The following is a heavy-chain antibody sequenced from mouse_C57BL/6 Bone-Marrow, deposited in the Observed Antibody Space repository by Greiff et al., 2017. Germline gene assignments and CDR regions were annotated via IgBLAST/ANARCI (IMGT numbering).Heavy chain of an antibody. J-gene: IGHJ1*03. CDR2: IWRGGST. CDR1: GFSLTSYG. D-gene: IGHD1-1*01. CDR3: AKNYYGPNWYFDV. V-gene: IGHV2-5*01. Sequence: QVQLQQSGPGLVQPSQSLSITCTVSGFSLTSYGVHWVRQSPGKGLEWLGVIWRGGSTDYNAAFMSRLSITKDNSKSQVFFKMNSLQADDTAIYYCAKNYYGPNWYFDVCGTGTTVTVSS.